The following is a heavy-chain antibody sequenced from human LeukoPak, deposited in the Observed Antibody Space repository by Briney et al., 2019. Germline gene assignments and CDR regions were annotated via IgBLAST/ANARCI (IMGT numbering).Heavy chain of an antibody. D-gene: IGHD3-10*01. CDR3: AHRGGSGSYYNVVFDY. CDR1: GFSLSSNEVG. J-gene: IGHJ4*02. V-gene: IGHV2-5*01. Sequence: SGPTLVKPTQTLTLTCTFSGFSLSSNEVGVGWIRQPPGKALEWLALINWNDNKRYSPSLKSRLTITKDTSKNQVVLTMTNMDPVDAATYYCAHRGGSGSYYNVVFDYWGQGTLVTVSS. CDR2: INWNDNK.